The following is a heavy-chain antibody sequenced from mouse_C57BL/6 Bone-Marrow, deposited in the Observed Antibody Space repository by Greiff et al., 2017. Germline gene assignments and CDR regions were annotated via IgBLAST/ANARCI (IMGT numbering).Heavy chain of an antibody. V-gene: IGHV3-5*01. CDR3: ARDEGSYYGYAFAY. D-gene: IGHD2-2*01. CDR1: GISITTGNYR. Sequence: EVKLVESGPGLVKPSQTVFLTCTVTGISITTGNYRWSWIRQFPGNKLEWIGYIYYSGTITYNPSLTSRTTITRDTPKNQFFLEMNSLTAEDTATYYCARDEGSYYGYAFAYWGQGTLVTVSA. CDR2: IYYSGTI. J-gene: IGHJ3*01.